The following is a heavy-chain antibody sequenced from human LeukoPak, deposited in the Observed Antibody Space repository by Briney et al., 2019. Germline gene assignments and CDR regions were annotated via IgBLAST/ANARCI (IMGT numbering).Heavy chain of an antibody. D-gene: IGHD6-6*01. V-gene: IGHV4-59*08. CDR2: IYYTVST. Sequence: PSETLSLTWPVSGGSIIISYWSWIRQPPGRGWEWIGYIYYTVSTNYNPSLKSRVTMFVDMSKNQFSLRLSSVTAADTAVYYCARHRAYSSSSPFDYWGQGTLVTVSS. CDR3: ARHRAYSSSSPFDY. CDR1: GGSIIISY. J-gene: IGHJ4*02.